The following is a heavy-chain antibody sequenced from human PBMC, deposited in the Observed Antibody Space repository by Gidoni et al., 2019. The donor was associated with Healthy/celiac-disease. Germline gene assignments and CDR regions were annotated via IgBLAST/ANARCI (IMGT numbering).Heavy chain of an antibody. CDR2: ISYDGSNK. D-gene: IGHD6-13*01. CDR1: GFTCSSYA. CDR3: ARRTGSKPDY. V-gene: IGHV3-30*04. J-gene: IGHJ4*02. Sequence: GGGVVQPGRSLRLSCAASGFTCSSYAMHWVRQAPGKGLEWVAVISYDGSNKYYADAVKGRFTISRDNSKNTLYLQMNSLRAEDTAVYYRARRTGSKPDYWGQGTLVTVSS.